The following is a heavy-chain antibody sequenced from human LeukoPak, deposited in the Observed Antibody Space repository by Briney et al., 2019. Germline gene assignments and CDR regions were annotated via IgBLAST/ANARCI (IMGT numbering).Heavy chain of an antibody. V-gene: IGHV4-31*03. CDR1: GGSISSGGYY. CDR3: ARGEKQSPTVTTLRGYYYMDV. Sequence: SQTLSLTCTVSGGSISSGGYYWSWIRQHPWKGLEWLGYIYYSGSTSYNPSLQSRVTISVDTSKIQFSLKLSSVTAADTAVYYGARGEKQSPTVTTLRGYYYMDVWGKGTTVTVSS. J-gene: IGHJ6*03. D-gene: IGHD4-11*01. CDR2: IYYSGST.